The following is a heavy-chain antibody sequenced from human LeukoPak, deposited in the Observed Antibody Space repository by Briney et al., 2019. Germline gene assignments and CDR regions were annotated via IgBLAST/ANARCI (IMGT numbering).Heavy chain of an antibody. CDR2: IWYDGSTK. V-gene: IGHV3-33*01. J-gene: IGHJ5*02. CDR3: ARDPRNVGLAP. Sequence: GGSLRLSCAASGFSFKDTGMHWVRQAPGKGPEWLTIIWYDGSTKYYAASVKGRFTVSRDNSKNRLYLQMNSLRVEDTAVYYCARDPRNVGLAPWGQGTLVTVSS. D-gene: IGHD2-15*01. CDR1: GFSFKDTG.